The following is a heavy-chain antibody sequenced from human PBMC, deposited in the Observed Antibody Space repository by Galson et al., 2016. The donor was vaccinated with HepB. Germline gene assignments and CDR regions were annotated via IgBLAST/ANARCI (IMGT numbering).Heavy chain of an antibody. J-gene: IGHJ4*02. Sequence: SLRLSCAASGFTFSTYWMSWVRQAPGKGLEWVANIKQDGSGKYYVDSVKGRFTISRDNAKKSLFLQMNSLRVEDTAVYYCARDDETYGDPDFWGQGTPVTVSS. CDR2: IKQDGSGK. D-gene: IGHD4-17*01. CDR1: GFTFSTYW. CDR3: ARDDETYGDPDF. V-gene: IGHV3-7*03.